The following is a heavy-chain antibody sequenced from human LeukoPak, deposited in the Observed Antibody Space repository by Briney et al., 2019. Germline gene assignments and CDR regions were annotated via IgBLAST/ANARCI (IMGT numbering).Heavy chain of an antibody. CDR3: AKSAGIAVAGTFDY. D-gene: IGHD6-19*01. Sequence: GGSLRLSCAVSGFTFSDHHMDWVRQAPGKGLEWDSAISGSGGSTYYADSVKGRFTISRDNSKNTLYLQMNSQRAEDTAVYYCAKSAGIAVAGTFDYWGQGTLVTVSS. CDR1: GFTFSDHH. CDR2: ISGSGGST. J-gene: IGHJ4*02. V-gene: IGHV3-23*01.